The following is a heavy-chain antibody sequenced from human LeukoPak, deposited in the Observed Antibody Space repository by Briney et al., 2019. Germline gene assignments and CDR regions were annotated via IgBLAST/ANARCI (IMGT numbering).Heavy chain of an antibody. CDR2: LYYSGNT. D-gene: IGHD3-10*01. J-gene: IGHJ5*02. CDR3: ARYYYGSGSYIWFDP. Sequence: SETLSLTCTVSGGSISSSSFYWGWIRQPPGKGLEWIGSLYYSGNTYYNPSLKSRVTISVDTSKSQFSLELSSVTATDTAVYYCARYYYGSGSYIWFDPWGQGTLVTVSS. CDR1: GGSISSSSFY. V-gene: IGHV4-39*01.